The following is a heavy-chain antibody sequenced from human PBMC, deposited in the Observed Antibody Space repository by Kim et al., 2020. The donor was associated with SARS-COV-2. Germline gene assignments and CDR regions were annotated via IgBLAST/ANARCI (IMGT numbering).Heavy chain of an antibody. D-gene: IGHD6-13*01. J-gene: IGHJ6*02. CDR3: AKDRGVRGSSWYAVGYYYGMDV. CDR2: ISYDGSNK. CDR1: GFTFSSYG. V-gene: IGHV3-30*18. Sequence: GGSLRLSCAASGFTFSSYGMHWVRQAPGKGLEWVAVISYDGSNKYYADSVKGRFTISRDNSKNTLYLQMNSLRAEDTAVYYCAKDRGVRGSSWYAVGYYYGMDVWGQGTTVTVSS.